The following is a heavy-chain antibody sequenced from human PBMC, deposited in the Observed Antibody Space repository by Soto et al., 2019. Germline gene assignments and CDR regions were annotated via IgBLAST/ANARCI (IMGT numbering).Heavy chain of an antibody. D-gene: IGHD3-22*01. CDR3: ARSYGGEYYDSRSYYYAY. Sequence: GESLKISCKGSGYKFIDYWIGWVRQVPGKGLEWMGGIYPGDFDRKYSPSFQGQVTISADKSITTAYLQWSSLKASDTAIYYCARSYGGEYYDSRSYYYAYWGQGTLVTVSS. V-gene: IGHV5-51*01. CDR2: IYPGDFDR. CDR1: GYKFIDYW. J-gene: IGHJ4*02.